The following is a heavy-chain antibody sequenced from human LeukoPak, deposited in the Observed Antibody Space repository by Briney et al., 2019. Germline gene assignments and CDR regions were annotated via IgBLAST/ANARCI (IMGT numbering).Heavy chain of an antibody. CDR3: ARAFTYDSSGYYTYYYYYYYYMDV. CDR1: GFTFSDYY. CDR2: ISSSGSTI. J-gene: IGHJ6*03. Sequence: GGSLRLSCAASGFTFSDYYMSWIRQAPGKGLEWVSYISSSGSTIYYADSVKGRFTISRDNAKNSLYLQMNSLRAEDTAVYYCARAFTYDSSGYYTYYYYYYYYMDVWGKGTTVTVSS. D-gene: IGHD3-22*01. V-gene: IGHV3-11*01.